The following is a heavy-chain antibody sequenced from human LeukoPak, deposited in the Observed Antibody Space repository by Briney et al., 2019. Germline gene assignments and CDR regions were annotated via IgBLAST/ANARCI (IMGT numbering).Heavy chain of an antibody. D-gene: IGHD3-22*01. J-gene: IGHJ4*02. CDR1: GFTFSTFS. CDR2: ISSSDNYI. V-gene: IGHV3-21*01. Sequence: GGSLRLSCVASGFTFSTFSMNWVRQAPGKGLEWASSISSSDNYIFYADSVRGRFTISRDNAKNSLFLQMNSLRAEDTAVYYCAKEVYYDSSAFLDYWGQGTLVTVSS. CDR3: AKEVYYDSSAFLDY.